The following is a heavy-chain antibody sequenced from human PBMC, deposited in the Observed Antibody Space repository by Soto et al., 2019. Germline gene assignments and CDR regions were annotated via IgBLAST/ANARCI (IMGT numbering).Heavy chain of an antibody. V-gene: IGHV3-74*01. D-gene: IGHD3-10*01. CDR3: ARVGGGSGNFDY. CDR2: INGDGSFT. CDR1: GFTFSNYW. Sequence: EVQLVESGGGLVQPGGSLRLSCGASGFTFSNYWRHWVRQVPGEGLVWVSRINGDGSFTRFADSVKGRFTISRDNAKNTLYLQMNSLRAEDTAVYYCARVGGGSGNFDYWGQGTLVTVSS. J-gene: IGHJ4*02.